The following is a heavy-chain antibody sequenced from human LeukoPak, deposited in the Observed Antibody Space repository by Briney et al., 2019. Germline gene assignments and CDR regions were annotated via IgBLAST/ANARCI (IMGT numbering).Heavy chain of an antibody. CDR3: ARYEVPAVTDHPPPDWYFDL. D-gene: IGHD2-2*01. CDR2: IYYSGST. CDR1: GGSISSSSYY. V-gene: IGHV4-39*07. J-gene: IGHJ2*01. Sequence: PSETLSLTCTVSGGSISSSSYYWGWIRQPPGKGLEWIGSIYYSGSTYYNPSLKSRVTISVDTSKNQFSLKLSSVTAADTAVYYCARYEVPAVTDHPPPDWYFDLWGRGTLVTVSS.